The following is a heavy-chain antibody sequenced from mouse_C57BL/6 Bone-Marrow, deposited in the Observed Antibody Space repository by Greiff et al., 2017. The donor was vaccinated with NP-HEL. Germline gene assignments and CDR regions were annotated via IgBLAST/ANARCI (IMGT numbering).Heavy chain of an antibody. CDR3: ARSGSNYEGYFDV. Sequence: QVQLKESGPELVKPGASVKLSCKASGYTFTSYDINWVKQRPGQGLEWIGGIYPRDGSTKYNEKFKGKATLTVDTSSSTAYMELRSLTSEDSAVYFCARSGSNYEGYFDVWGTGTTVTVSS. J-gene: IGHJ1*03. D-gene: IGHD2-5*01. V-gene: IGHV1-85*01. CDR2: IYPRDGST. CDR1: GYTFTSYD.